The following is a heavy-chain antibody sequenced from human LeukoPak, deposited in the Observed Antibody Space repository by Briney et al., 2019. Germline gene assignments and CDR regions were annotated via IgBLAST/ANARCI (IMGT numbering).Heavy chain of an antibody. D-gene: IGHD3-22*01. CDR2: IIPIFGTA. CDR1: GGTFSSYA. Sequence: ASVKASCKASGGTFSSYAISWVRQAPGQGLEWMGGIIPIFGTANYAQKFQGRVTITADKSTSTAYMELSSLRSEDTAVYYCAREETYYYDSSGYLSFDYWGQGTLVTVSS. V-gene: IGHV1-69*06. CDR3: AREETYYYDSSGYLSFDY. J-gene: IGHJ4*02.